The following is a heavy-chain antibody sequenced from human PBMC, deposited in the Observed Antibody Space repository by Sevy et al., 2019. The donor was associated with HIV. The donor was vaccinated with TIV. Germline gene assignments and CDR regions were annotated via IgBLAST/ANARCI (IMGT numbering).Heavy chain of an antibody. CDR2: IQYDGSNK. CDR1: GFSFSSYG. CDR3: VKEGGGEGGDH. V-gene: IGHV3-30*02. Sequence: GGSLRLSCAASGFSFSSYGMHWVRQAPGKGLEWMSYIQYDGSNKDYADSVKGRFTISRDNSKNTVYLKMNSLRVEDRAFFHCVKEGGGEGGDHWGQGTLVTVSS. D-gene: IGHD2-21*01. J-gene: IGHJ4*02.